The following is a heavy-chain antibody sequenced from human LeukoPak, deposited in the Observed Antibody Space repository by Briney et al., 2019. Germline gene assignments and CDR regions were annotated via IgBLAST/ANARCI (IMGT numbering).Heavy chain of an antibody. CDR3: AKERADYTNPYYFDY. D-gene: IGHD3-3*01. V-gene: IGHV3-23*01. CDR2: ISGSGANT. CDR1: GFTFSTYA. J-gene: IGHJ4*02. Sequence: GGSLRLSCAASGFTFSTYAMSWVRQAPGKGLEWVSTISGSGANTYYADSVRGRFTISRDNSKNTLYLHMNSLRAEDTAVYYCAKERADYTNPYYFDYWGQGTLVTVSS.